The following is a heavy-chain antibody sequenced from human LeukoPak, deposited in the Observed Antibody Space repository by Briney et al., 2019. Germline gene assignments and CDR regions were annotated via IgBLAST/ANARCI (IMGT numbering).Heavy chain of an antibody. CDR1: GFTFSDYY. J-gene: IGHJ4*02. V-gene: IGHV3-11*03. CDR2: ISSSSTYT. Sequence: GGSLRLSCAASGFTFSDYYMSWIRQAPGKRLEWVSYISSSSTYTNYADSVKGRFTISRDNAKNSLFLQMNSLRAEDTAVYYCARHSGTYSTPFDYWGQGTLVTVSS. CDR3: ARHSGTYSTPFDY. D-gene: IGHD1-26*01.